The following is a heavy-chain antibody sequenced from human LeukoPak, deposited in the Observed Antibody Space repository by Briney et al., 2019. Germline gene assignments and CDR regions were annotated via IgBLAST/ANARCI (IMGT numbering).Heavy chain of an antibody. CDR2: ISSSSSTI. CDR3: AREYYYGSGSSFDY. D-gene: IGHD3-10*01. CDR1: GFTFSSYS. J-gene: IGHJ4*02. V-gene: IGHV3-48*04. Sequence: GGPLRLSCAASGFTFSSYSMNWVRQAPGKGLEWVSYISSSSSTIYYADSVKGRFTISRDNAKNSLYLQMNSLRAEDTAVYYCAREYYYGSGSSFDYWGQGTLVTVSS.